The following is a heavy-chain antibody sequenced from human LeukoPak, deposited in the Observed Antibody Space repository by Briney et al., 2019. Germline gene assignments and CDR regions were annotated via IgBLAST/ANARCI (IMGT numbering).Heavy chain of an antibody. CDR2: TYYRSKWFN. J-gene: IGHJ4*02. CDR1: GDSVSSDTAA. Sequence: SQTLSLTCAISGDSVSSDTAAWNWIRQSPSRGLEWLGRTYYRSKWFNEYAVSVKSRIIINPDTSKNRFSLQVNSVTPEDTAVYYCARDFWGRFDYWGQGTPVTVSS. V-gene: IGHV6-1*01. D-gene: IGHD7-27*01. CDR3: ARDFWGRFDY.